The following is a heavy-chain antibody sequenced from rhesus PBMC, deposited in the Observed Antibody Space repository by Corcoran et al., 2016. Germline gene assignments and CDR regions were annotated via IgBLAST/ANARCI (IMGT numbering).Heavy chain of an antibody. Sequence: QVQLQESGPGLVKPSATLSLTCAVPGYSISSGYYRGWISLPPGKGPEWIGHISSGGSNYLNPSLKSRVTLSVDTSKNQFSLKLSSVTAADTAVYYCARLRQQLPFDYWGQGVLVTVSS. V-gene: IGHV4S14*01. CDR1: GYSISSGYY. CDR3: ARLRQQLPFDY. D-gene: IGHD6-43*01. CDR2: ISSGGSN. J-gene: IGHJ4*01.